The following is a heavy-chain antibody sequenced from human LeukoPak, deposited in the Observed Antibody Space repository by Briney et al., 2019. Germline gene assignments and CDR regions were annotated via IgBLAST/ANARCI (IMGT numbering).Heavy chain of an antibody. CDR3: ARGTLHDYGDYSGGY. CDR1: RFTFSSYW. V-gene: IGHV3-7*03. D-gene: IGHD4-17*01. Sequence: GGSLRLSCAASRFTFSSYWMSWVRQAPGKGLEWVANIKQDGSEKYYVDSVKGRFTISRDNAKNSLYLQMNSLRAEDTALYYCARGTLHDYGDYSGGYWGQGTLVTVSS. CDR2: IKQDGSEK. J-gene: IGHJ4*02.